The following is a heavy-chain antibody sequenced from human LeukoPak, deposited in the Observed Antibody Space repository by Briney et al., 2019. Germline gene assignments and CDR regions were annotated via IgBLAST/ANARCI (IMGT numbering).Heavy chain of an antibody. J-gene: IGHJ4*02. CDR2: IKSKTDGERS. V-gene: IGHV3-15*01. CDR1: GFTFNTVW. Sequence: GGSLRLSCTASGFTFNTVWMAWVRQAPGKGLAWVGRIKSKTDGERSDYAAAVKGRFIISRDDSEDTLFLQMNSLKTEDTAVYYCTTVHGAGPVNFDYWGQGSLVTVSS. D-gene: IGHD3-16*01. CDR3: TTVHGAGPVNFDY.